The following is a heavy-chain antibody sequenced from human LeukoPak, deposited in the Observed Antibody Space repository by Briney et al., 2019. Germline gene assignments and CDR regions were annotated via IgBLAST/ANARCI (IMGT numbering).Heavy chain of an antibody. CDR1: GFIFSGYA. V-gene: IGHV3-23*01. D-gene: IGHD2-2*01. CDR2: ISGSGDTT. CDR3: AREEGYCSSTSCYYFDY. J-gene: IGHJ4*02. Sequence: GGSLGLSCAASGFIFSGYAMSWVRQAPGKGLEWVSGISGSGDTTYYADSVKGRFTISRDNAKNSLYLQMNSLRAEDTAVYYCAREEGYCSSTSCYYFDYWGQGTLVTVSS.